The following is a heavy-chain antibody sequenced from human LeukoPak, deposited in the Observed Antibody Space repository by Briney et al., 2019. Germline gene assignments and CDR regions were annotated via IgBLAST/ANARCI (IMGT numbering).Heavy chain of an antibody. CDR2: VSTSGGTT. D-gene: IGHD3-10*01. CDR1: GFTFSSYA. CDR3: AKQGITTSGHNYMDV. Sequence: PGGSLRLSCAASGFTFSSYAMNWVRQAPGKGLEWVSVVSTSGGTTYYADSVKGRFTISRDNSKNTLYLQMSSLRAEDTAVYYCAKQGITTSGHNYMDVWGKGTTVTVSS. J-gene: IGHJ6*03. V-gene: IGHV3-23*01.